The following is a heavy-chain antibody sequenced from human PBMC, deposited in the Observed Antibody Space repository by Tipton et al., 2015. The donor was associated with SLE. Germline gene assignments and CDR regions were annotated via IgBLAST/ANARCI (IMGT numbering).Heavy chain of an antibody. V-gene: IGHV4-59*01. CDR2: IYYSGRT. J-gene: IGHJ6*03. CDR3: ARVPLYYYYYMDV. CDR1: GGAINRGY. Sequence: TLSLTCTVSGGAINRGYWSWIRQPPGKGLEWIGYIYYSGRTNYNPSLKSRVTISVDTSKNQFSLKLSSVTAADTAVYFCARVPLYYYYYMDVWGKGTTVTVSS.